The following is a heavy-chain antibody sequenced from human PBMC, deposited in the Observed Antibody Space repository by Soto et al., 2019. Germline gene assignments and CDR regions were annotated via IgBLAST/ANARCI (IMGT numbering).Heavy chain of an antibody. CDR1: GGSFSGYY. CDR2: INHSGST. V-gene: IGHV4-34*01. CDR3: GRDRTEFGNYGRSYNWFDP. J-gene: IGHJ5*02. D-gene: IGHD3-10*01. Sequence: PSETLSLTCAVYGGSFSGYYWSWIRQPPGKGLEWIGEINHSGSTNYNPSLKSRVTISVDTSKNQFSLKLSSVTAADTAVYYCGRDRTEFGNYGRSYNWFDPWGQGTLVTVSS.